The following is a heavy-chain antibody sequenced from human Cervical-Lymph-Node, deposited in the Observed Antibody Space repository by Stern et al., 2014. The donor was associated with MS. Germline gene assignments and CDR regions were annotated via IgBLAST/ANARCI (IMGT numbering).Heavy chain of an antibody. V-gene: IGHV4-59*02. J-gene: IGHJ2*01. CDR3: ARDPSTTASDWFFDL. Sequence: VQLEESGPGLVKPSETLSLTCTVSGGAVSHYYWTWIRQRPGKGLEWIGYISDTGTTNYNPSLHSRVTITLDTSQNQVSLRLRSVTAADTAVYYCARDPSTTASDWFFDLWGRGSLVTVSS. D-gene: IGHD2-21*02. CDR2: ISDTGTT. CDR1: GGAVSHYY.